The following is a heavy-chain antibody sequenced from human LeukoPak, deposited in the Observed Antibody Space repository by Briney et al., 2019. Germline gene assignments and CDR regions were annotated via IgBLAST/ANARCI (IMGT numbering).Heavy chain of an antibody. CDR1: GFTFSSYW. CDR3: ARRGYSYGILKAFDY. J-gene: IGHJ4*02. D-gene: IGHD5-18*01. Sequence: GGSLRLSCAASGFTFSSYWMHWVRQAPGKGLVWVSRINTDGSSTSYADSVKGRFTISRDNAKNTLYLQMNSLRAEDTAVYYCARRGYSYGILKAFDYWGQGTLVTVSS. V-gene: IGHV3-74*01. CDR2: INTDGSST.